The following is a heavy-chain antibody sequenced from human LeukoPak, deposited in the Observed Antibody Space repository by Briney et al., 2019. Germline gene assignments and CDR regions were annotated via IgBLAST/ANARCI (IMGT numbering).Heavy chain of an antibody. CDR1: GYTFTSYY. CDR2: INPSIGST. D-gene: IGHD1-26*01. J-gene: IGHJ4*02. CDR3: VRGAYAKEELAPPGWDY. V-gene: IGHV1-46*01. Sequence: RASVKVSCKASGYTFTSYYMHWVRQAPGQGLEWMGIINPSIGSTSYAQKFQARVTMTRDTSTSTVYMELSSLRTEDTAVYYCVRGAYAKEELAPPGWDYWGQGTLVTVSS.